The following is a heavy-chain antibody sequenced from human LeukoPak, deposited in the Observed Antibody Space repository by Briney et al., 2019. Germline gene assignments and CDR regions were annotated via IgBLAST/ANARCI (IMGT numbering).Heavy chain of an antibody. CDR2: IYTSGST. D-gene: IGHD3-22*01. CDR3: ARVSDDSSGYYYFRFDP. Sequence: SETLSLTCTVSGGSISSGSYYWSWIRQPAGKGLEWIGRIYTSGSTNYNPSLKSRVTISVDTSKNQFSLKLSSVTAADTAVYYCARVSDDSSGYYYFRFDPWGQGTLVTVSS. CDR1: GGSISSGSYY. J-gene: IGHJ5*02. V-gene: IGHV4-61*02.